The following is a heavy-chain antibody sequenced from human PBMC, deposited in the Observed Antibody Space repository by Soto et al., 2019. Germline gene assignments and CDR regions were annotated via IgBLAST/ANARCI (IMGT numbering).Heavy chain of an antibody. Sequence: QVQLQQWGAGLLKPSETLSLTCAVYGGSFSGYYWNWIRQPPGKGLEWMGEINHSGSTNYNPSLKRRVTFSVDTSKNQFSLKLSAVTAADTAVYYCARGWGRIFDYWGQGTLVTVSS. J-gene: IGHJ4*02. D-gene: IGHD7-27*01. CDR3: ARGWGRIFDY. V-gene: IGHV4-34*01. CDR1: GGSFSGYY. CDR2: INHSGST.